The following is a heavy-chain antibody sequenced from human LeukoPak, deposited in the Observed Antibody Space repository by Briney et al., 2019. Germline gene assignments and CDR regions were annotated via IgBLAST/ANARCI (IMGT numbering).Heavy chain of an antibody. CDR2: IKKDGSEK. CDR1: GFTFSSHW. CDR3: ARDLSGIAGYTYGRGIDY. D-gene: IGHD5-18*01. Sequence: GGSLRLSCAASGFTFSSHWMSWVRQAPGKGLEWVANIKKDGSEKYYVDAVKGRFTISRDNAKTSLYQQMNSLRAEDTAVYYCARDLSGIAGYTYGRGIDYWGQGTLVTVSS. J-gene: IGHJ4*02. V-gene: IGHV3-7*01.